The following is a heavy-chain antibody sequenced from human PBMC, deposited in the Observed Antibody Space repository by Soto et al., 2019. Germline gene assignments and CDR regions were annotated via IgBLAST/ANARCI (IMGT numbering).Heavy chain of an antibody. J-gene: IGHJ4*02. D-gene: IGHD3-10*01. CDR2: ISNSGRT. CDR1: GGSVRRGNYY. CDR3: ARADYATGRYYPDY. V-gene: IGHV4-31*03. Sequence: QVQLQESGPGLVKPSQTLSLTCTVSGGSVRRGNYYWSWIRQFPGKGLEWIGYISNSGRTHYNPSLMSRITILVDTSKNQLCLELRSVTAADTALYYCARADYATGRYYPDYWGQGTLVTVSS.